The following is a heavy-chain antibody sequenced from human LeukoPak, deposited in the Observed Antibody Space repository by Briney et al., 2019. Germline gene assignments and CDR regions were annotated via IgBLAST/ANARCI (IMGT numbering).Heavy chain of an antibody. V-gene: IGHV4-39*01. J-gene: IGHJ5*02. Sequence: SETLSLTCTVSGGSISSSSYYWGWIRQPPGKGLEWIGSIYYSGSTYYNPSLKSRVTISVDTSKNQFSLRLSSVTAADTAVYYCARLLTCFDPWGQGTLVTVSS. CDR2: IYYSGST. CDR3: ARLLTCFDP. CDR1: GGSISSSSYY.